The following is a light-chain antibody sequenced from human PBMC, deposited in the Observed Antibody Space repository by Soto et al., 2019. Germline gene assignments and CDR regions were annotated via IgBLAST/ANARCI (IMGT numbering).Light chain of an antibody. V-gene: IGLV4-69*01. CDR3: QTWGSGIVV. CDR2: LNSDGSH. Sequence: QSVLTQSPSASASLGASVKLTCTLSSGHSNYAIAWHQQQSEKGPRYLMKLNSDGSHSKGDAIPDRFSGSSSGAERYLTISSVQSEDEADYYCQTWGSGIVVFGGGTKVTVL. J-gene: IGLJ2*01. CDR1: SGHSNYA.